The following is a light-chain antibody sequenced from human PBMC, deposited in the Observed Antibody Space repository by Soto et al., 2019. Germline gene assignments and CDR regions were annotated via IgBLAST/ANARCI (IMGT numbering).Light chain of an antibody. Sequence: QSALTQPASVSGSPGQSITISCTGTSSDVGSYNLVSWYQQHPGKAPKLMIYEVSKRPSGVSNRFSGYKSGNTASLTISGLQAEDEADYYCCSYAGSRNLVFGGGTKLTVL. CDR3: CSYAGSRNLV. CDR2: EVS. CDR1: SSDVGSYNL. J-gene: IGLJ2*01. V-gene: IGLV2-23*02.